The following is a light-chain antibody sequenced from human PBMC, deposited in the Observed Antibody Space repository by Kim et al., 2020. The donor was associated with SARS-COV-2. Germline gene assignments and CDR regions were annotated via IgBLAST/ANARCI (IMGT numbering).Light chain of an antibody. CDR1: SIDIDSHIL. V-gene: IGLV2-23*02. Sequence: QSITISCTGTSIDIDSHILVSWYQQFPGKAPKLIIYEVNKRPSGVSSRFSASKSGNTAFLKISGLRTEDEAYYHCCSYADDSSYAVFGGGTQLTVL. CDR2: EVN. J-gene: IGLJ3*02. CDR3: CSYADDSSYAV.